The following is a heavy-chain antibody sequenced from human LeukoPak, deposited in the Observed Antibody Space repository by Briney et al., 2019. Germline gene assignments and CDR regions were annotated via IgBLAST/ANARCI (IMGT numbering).Heavy chain of an antibody. Sequence: SETLSLTCAVYGGSFSGYYWSWIRQPPGKGLEWIGEINHSGSTNYNPSLKSRVTISVDTSKNQFSLKLSSVTAADTAVYYCASQGKDCSGGSCYSGVRYFGYWGQGTLVTVSS. CDR2: INHSGST. V-gene: IGHV4-34*01. J-gene: IGHJ4*02. CDR3: ASQGKDCSGGSCYSGVRYFGY. CDR1: GGSFSGYY. D-gene: IGHD2-15*01.